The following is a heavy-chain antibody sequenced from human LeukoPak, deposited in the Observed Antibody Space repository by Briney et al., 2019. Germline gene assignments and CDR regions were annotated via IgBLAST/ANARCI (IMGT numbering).Heavy chain of an antibody. D-gene: IGHD1-26*01. CDR3: ARDLVGNISSLYY. CDR1: GFTISSYY. CDR2: INQDGSEK. V-gene: IGHV3-7*01. J-gene: IGHJ4*02. Sequence: PGGSLRLSCAASGFTISSYYMSWVRQAPGKGLEWVANINQDGSEKYYVDSVKGRFTISRDNAKNSLYLQMNSLRAEDTAVYYCARDLVGNISSLYYWGQGALVTVSS.